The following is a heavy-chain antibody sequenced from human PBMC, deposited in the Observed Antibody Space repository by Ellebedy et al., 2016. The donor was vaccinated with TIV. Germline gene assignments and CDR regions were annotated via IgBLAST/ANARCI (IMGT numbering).Heavy chain of an antibody. J-gene: IGHJ3*02. CDR3: ASLEAVERGFDI. V-gene: IGHV3-23*01. D-gene: IGHD6-19*01. CDR1: GFTFSSYA. Sequence: GGSLRLXCAASGFTFSSYAMSWVRQAPGKGLEWVSAISGSGGSTYYADSVKGRFTISRDNSKNTLYLQMNSLRAEDTAVYYCASLEAVERGFDIWGQGTMVTVSS. CDR2: ISGSGGST.